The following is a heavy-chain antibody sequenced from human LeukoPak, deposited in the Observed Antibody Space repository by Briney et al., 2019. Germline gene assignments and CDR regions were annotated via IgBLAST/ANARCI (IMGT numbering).Heavy chain of an antibody. CDR3: AKVRYQLLIDY. J-gene: IGHJ4*02. D-gene: IGHD2-2*01. V-gene: IGHV3-30*02. Sequence: GGSLRLSCAVSGFTFTNYWMSWARQSPGKGLEWVAFIRYDGSYKYYADSVKGRFTISRDNSKNTLYLQMNSLRADDTAVYYCAKVRYQLLIDYWGQGTLVTVSS. CDR1: GFTFTNYW. CDR2: IRYDGSYK.